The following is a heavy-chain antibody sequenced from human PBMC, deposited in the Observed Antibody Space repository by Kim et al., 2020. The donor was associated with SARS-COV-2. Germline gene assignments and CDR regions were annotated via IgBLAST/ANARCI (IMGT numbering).Heavy chain of an antibody. CDR2: T. CDR3: ATGNNWSFDY. V-gene: IGHV3-74*01. D-gene: IGHD1-1*01. Sequence: TVYAYSVQGRFTVSRDNAKNTLYLQLSTLRAEDTAVYYCATGNNWSFDYWGPGTLVTVSS. J-gene: IGHJ4*02.